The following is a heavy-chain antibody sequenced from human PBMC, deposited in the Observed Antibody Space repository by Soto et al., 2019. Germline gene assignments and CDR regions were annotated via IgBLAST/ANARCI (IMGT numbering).Heavy chain of an antibody. CDR1: GGSISSYY. J-gene: IGHJ4*02. V-gene: IGHV4-59*08. D-gene: IGHD3-9*01. Sequence: SETLSLTCTVSGGSISSYYWSWIRQPPGKGQEWIGYIYYSGSTNYNPSLKSRITISVDTSKNKYSLKLSSVTAADTDMYYCARHRGTISLTDYWGQGTLVTVSS. CDR3: ARHRGTISLTDY. CDR2: IYYSGST.